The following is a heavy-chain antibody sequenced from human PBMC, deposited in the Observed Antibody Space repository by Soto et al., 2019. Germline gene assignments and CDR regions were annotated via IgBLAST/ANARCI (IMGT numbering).Heavy chain of an antibody. CDR3: ARASGSNIHFDY. CDR2: INTDGSST. Sequence: GGSLRLSCAASGLTLSSYWMHWVRQAPGKGLVWVSRINTDGSSTTYADSVKGRFTISRDNTKNTLYLQMNSLRVEDTAVYYCARASGSNIHFDYWGQGTLVTVSS. V-gene: IGHV3-74*01. J-gene: IGHJ4*02. CDR1: GLTLSSYW. D-gene: IGHD1-26*01.